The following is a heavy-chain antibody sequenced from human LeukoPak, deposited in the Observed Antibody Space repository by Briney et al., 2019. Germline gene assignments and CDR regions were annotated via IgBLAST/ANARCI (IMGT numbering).Heavy chain of an antibody. J-gene: IGHJ4*02. D-gene: IGHD4/OR15-4a*01. CDR2: IYDSGRT. CDR1: GDSISSHY. CDR3: ARDHVGQLANVPFDY. Sequence: PSETLSLTCTVSGDSISSHYWSWVRQPPGKGLEWLGYIYDSGRTNYNPSLKSRATISVDTSKNQFSLKLSSVTAADTAVYYCARDHVGQLANVPFDYWGQGTVVTVSS. V-gene: IGHV4-59*11.